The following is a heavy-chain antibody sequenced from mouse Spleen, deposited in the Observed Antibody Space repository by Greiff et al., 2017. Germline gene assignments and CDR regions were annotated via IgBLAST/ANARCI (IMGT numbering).Heavy chain of an antibody. CDR2: IWSGGST. V-gene: IGHV2-2*01. J-gene: IGHJ1*01. D-gene: IGHD2-4*01. CDR3: ARGPGVYYDYDDGDWYFDV. Sequence: QVQLKESGPGLVQPSQSLSITCTVSGFSLTSYGVHWVRQSPGKGLEWLGVIWSGGSTDYNAAFISRLSISKDNSKSQVFFKMNSLQADDTAIYYCARGPGVYYDYDDGDWYFDVWGAGTTVTVSS. CDR1: GFSLTSYG.